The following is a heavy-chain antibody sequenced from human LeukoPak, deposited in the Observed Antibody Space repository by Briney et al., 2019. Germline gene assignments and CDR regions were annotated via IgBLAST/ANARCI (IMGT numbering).Heavy chain of an antibody. J-gene: IGHJ4*02. CDR3: ARGNNVGPTNPFDY. Sequence: ASVKVSCKTSGCTFTKYGISWVRQAPGQGLEWMGWITAHNGHTNYAQTLQGRVTLTTDTSTSTAYMELGSLRSDDTAVYYCARGNNVGPTNPFDYWGQGTLLTVSS. D-gene: IGHD1-26*01. V-gene: IGHV1-18*01. CDR2: ITAHNGHT. CDR1: GCTFTKYG.